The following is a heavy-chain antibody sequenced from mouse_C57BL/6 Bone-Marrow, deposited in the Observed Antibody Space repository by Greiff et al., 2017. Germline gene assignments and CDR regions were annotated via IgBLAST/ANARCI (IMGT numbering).Heavy chain of an antibody. J-gene: IGHJ2*01. CDR1: GYTFTSYW. CDR3: ARGGGPDY. Sequence: QVQLQQPGAELVRPGTSVKLSCKASGYTFTSYWMHWVKQRPGQGLEWIGVIDPSDSYTNYNQKFKGKATLTVDTSSSTAYMQLSRLTSEDSAVYYCARGGGPDYWGQGTTLTVSS. CDR2: IDPSDSYT. V-gene: IGHV1-59*01.